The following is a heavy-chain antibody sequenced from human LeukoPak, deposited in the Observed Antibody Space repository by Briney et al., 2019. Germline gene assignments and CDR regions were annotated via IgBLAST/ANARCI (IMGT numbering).Heavy chain of an antibody. CDR1: GYSVSSNSC. V-gene: IGHV4-28*01. Sequence: MASDTLSLTCAVSGYSVSSNSCWGWIRQPPGQGLEWIGYIYYSGTTYYNSSLKSRVTTSVDTSKNQFSLKLNSVTAVDTAVYYCALYDGTYGYFDYWGQGSLVTVSS. D-gene: IGHD1-26*01. CDR3: ALYDGTYGYFDY. J-gene: IGHJ4*02. CDR2: IYYSGTT.